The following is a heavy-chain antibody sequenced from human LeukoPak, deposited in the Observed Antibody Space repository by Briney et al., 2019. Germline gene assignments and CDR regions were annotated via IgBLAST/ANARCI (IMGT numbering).Heavy chain of an antibody. V-gene: IGHV4-30-2*01. CDR2: IYHSGST. J-gene: IGHJ2*01. CDR3: ARDKSYYDFWTGHWYFDL. CDR1: GGSISSGGYS. D-gene: IGHD3-3*01. Sequence: PSQTLSLTCAVSGGSISSGGYSWSWIRQPPGKGLEWIGYIYHSGSTYYNPSLKSRVTISVDRSKNQFSLKLSSVTAADTAVYYCARDKSYYDFWTGHWYFDLWGRGTLVTVSS.